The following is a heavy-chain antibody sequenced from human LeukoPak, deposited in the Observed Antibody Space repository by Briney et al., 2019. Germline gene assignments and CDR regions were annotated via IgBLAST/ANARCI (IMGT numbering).Heavy chain of an antibody. CDR2: IYYTGST. J-gene: IGHJ4*02. Sequence: SETLSLTCTVSGGSISRYYWSWIRQPPGKGLEWIGYIYYTGSTNYNPSLKSRVTISVDTSKNQFSLKLSSVTAADTAVYYCARSGLVDAAASPYYFDYWGQGTLVTVSS. V-gene: IGHV4-59*08. D-gene: IGHD2-15*01. CDR3: ARSGLVDAAASPYYFDY. CDR1: GGSISRYY.